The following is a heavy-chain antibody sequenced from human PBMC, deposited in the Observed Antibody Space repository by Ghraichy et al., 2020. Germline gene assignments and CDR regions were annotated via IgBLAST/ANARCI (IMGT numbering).Heavy chain of an antibody. D-gene: IGHD2-8*01. J-gene: IGHJ6*02. CDR1: GFTFSSYG. Sequence: GESLNITCAASGFTFSSYGMSWVRQAPGKGLEWVSGISGSGGSTYYADFVKGRFTISRDNSKNTLYVQMESLRAEDTAVYYCATDTMVYAYNTFYYYGLDAWGQGTTVTVSS. V-gene: IGHV3-23*01. CDR2: ISGSGGST. CDR3: ATDTMVYAYNTFYYYGLDA.